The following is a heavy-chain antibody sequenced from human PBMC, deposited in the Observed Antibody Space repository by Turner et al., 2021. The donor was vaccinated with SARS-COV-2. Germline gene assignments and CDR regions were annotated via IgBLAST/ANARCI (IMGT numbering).Heavy chain of an antibody. J-gene: IGHJ4*02. Sequence: QVQLVQSGAEVKKPGSSVKVSCKASGGTSINYVISWVRQAPGQGLELMGGIIPIFGATHYAQKFQGRVTLTVDKSTHTAYMELKSLTFADTAIYYCARESLVGSSPHVWGQGTLVTVS. CDR2: IIPIFGAT. V-gene: IGHV1-69*06. D-gene: IGHD2-2*01. CDR3: ARESLVGSSPHV. CDR1: GGTSINYV.